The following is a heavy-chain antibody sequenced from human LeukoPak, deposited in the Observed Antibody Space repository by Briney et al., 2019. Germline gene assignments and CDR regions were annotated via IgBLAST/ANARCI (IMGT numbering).Heavy chain of an antibody. Sequence: KPSEPLSLTCTVSGGSISSSSYYWGWIRQPPGKGLEWIGSIYYSGSTYYNPSLKSRVTISVDTSKNQFSLKLSSVTAADTAVYYCARLGDGSSSWAYFDYWGQGTLVTVSS. D-gene: IGHD6-13*01. V-gene: IGHV4-39*01. J-gene: IGHJ4*02. CDR1: GGSISSSSYY. CDR2: IYYSGST. CDR3: ARLGDGSSSWAYFDY.